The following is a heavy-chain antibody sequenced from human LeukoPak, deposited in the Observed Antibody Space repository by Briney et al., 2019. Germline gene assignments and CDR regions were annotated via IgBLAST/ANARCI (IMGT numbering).Heavy chain of an antibody. CDR3: AKTTVVKGERYHYYYYMDV. V-gene: IGHV3-11*01. D-gene: IGHD4-23*01. J-gene: IGHJ6*03. Sequence: KASETLSLTCTVSGGSISSSSYYWGWIRQPPGKGLEWVSYISSSGSTIYYADSVKGRFTISRDNAKNSLYLQMNSLRAEDTAVYYCAKTTVVKGERYHYYYYMDVWGKGTTVTISS. CDR1: GGSISSSSYY. CDR2: ISSSGSTI.